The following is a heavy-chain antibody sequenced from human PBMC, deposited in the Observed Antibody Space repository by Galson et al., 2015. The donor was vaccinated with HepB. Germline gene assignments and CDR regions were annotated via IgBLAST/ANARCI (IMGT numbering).Heavy chain of an antibody. J-gene: IGHJ4*02. CDR3: ARYTETYEAFDY. CDR1: GGSTSRYY. D-gene: IGHD5-12*01. V-gene: IGHV4-4*07. CDR2: INTSGNT. Sequence: ETLSLTCTVSGGSTSRYYWSWIRQPAGKGLEWIGHINTSGNTNYSPSLKSRVTMSVDTSKNQFSLKLTSVTAADTAVYYCARYTETYEAFDYWGQGTLVTVSS.